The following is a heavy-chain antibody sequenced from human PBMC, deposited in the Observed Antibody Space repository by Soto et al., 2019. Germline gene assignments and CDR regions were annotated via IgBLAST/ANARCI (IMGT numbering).Heavy chain of an antibody. Sequence: PSETLSLTCTVSGGSISSGYYYWDWIRQPPGKGLEWIGTTYYNGNTYYNPSLKSRVTISVDTSKNQFSLKLSSVTAADTAVYYCASSNIAAAGFYYYGMDVWGRGTTVTVS. D-gene: IGHD6-13*01. V-gene: IGHV4-39*07. J-gene: IGHJ6*02. CDR1: GGSISSGYYY. CDR2: TYYNGNT. CDR3: ASSNIAAAGFYYYGMDV.